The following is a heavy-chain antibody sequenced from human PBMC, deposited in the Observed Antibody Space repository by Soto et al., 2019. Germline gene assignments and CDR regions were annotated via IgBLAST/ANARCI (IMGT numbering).Heavy chain of an antibody. CDR3: AKDRLTATMVRGWFDP. CDR2: ISGSGGST. D-gene: IGHD3-10*01. Sequence: EVQLLESGGGLIQPGGSLRLSCAASGFTFSNSAMSWVRQAPGKGLEWVSAISGSGGSTYYADSVRGRFTISRDNSKNTLYLQMNSLRAEDTAVYYCAKDRLTATMVRGWFDPWGQGTLVTVSS. CDR1: GFTFSNSA. V-gene: IGHV3-23*01. J-gene: IGHJ5*02.